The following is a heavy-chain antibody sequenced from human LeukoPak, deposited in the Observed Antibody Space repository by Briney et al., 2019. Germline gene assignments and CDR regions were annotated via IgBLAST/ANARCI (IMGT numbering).Heavy chain of an antibody. V-gene: IGHV5-51*01. J-gene: IGHJ3*02. Sequence: GESLKISCKGSGYSFTSYWIGWVRQMPGNGLEWMGIIYPGDSDTRYSPSFQGQVTISADKSISTAYLQWSSLKASDTAMYYCARQGNFRVGATSHAFDIWGQGTMVTVSS. CDR2: IYPGDSDT. D-gene: IGHD1-26*01. CDR3: ARQGNFRVGATSHAFDI. CDR1: GYSFTSYW.